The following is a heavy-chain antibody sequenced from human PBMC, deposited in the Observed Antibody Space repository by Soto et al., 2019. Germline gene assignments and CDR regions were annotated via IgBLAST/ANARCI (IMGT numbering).Heavy chain of an antibody. V-gene: IGHV3-30-3*01. CDR3: ARDGGAGMRGGEPPFDP. CDR2: ISYDGSNK. Sequence: QVQLVESGGGVVQPGRSLRLSCAASGFTFSSYAMHWVRQAPGKGLEWVAVISYDGSNKYYADSAKGRFTISRDNSKNTLYLQMNSLRAEDTAVYYCARDGGAGMRGGEPPFDPWGQGTLVTVSS. D-gene: IGHD1-1*01. J-gene: IGHJ5*02. CDR1: GFTFSSYA.